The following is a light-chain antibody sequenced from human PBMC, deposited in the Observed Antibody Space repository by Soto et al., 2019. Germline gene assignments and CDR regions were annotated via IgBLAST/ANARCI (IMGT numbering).Light chain of an antibody. Sequence: EIVMTQSPATLSVSPGERATLSCRASQSVSSNLAWYQQKPGQAPRLLVYGASTRPTGIPTRFSASGSGTKFTLTISSLQSEDFAVYYCQQYNNWPLWTCRQGTKVEIK. V-gene: IGKV3-15*01. CDR3: QQYNNWPLWT. J-gene: IGKJ1*01. CDR1: QSVSSN. CDR2: GAS.